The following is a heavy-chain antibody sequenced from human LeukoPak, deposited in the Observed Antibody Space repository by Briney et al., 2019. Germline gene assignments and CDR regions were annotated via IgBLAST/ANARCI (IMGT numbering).Heavy chain of an antibody. CDR2: LSGSGYNA. CDR1: GFTFSSHA. CDR3: AKDPYGTRYFDY. D-gene: IGHD2-2*01. J-gene: IGHJ4*02. V-gene: IGHV3-23*01. Sequence: GGSLRLSRAASGFTFSSHALSWVRQAPGKGLEWVSSLSGSGYNAYYADSVKGRFTISRDNSKNTVYLQMNSLRAEDTAVYYCAKDPYGTRYFDYWGQGTLVTVSS.